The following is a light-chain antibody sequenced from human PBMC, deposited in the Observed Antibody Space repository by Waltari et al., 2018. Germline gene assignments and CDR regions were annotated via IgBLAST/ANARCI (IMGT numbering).Light chain of an antibody. CDR2: LGS. CDR1: QSLLRSTGYNF. J-gene: IGKJ3*01. Sequence: DIVMTQSPLSLSVTPGEPASISCRSSQSLLRSTGYNFLDWYVQKPGQPPQLLISLGSDRASGVPDRFSGSGTGTDCTLKISRVEAEDVGIYYCMQALHTPTTFGPGTKVDIK. V-gene: IGKV2-28*01. CDR3: MQALHTPTT.